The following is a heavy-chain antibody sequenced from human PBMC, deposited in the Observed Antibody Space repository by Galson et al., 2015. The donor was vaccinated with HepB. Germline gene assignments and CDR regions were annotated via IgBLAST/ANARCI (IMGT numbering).Heavy chain of an antibody. J-gene: IGHJ4*02. CDR3: ASGYYYGSGSHHDY. D-gene: IGHD3-10*01. CDR1: GGTFSSYA. Sequence: SVTVSCKASGGTFSSYAISWVRQAPGQGLEWMGGIIPIFGTANYAQKFQGRVTITADESTSTAYMELSSLRSEDTAVYYCASGYYYGSGSHHDYRGQGTLVTVSS. CDR2: IIPIFGTA. V-gene: IGHV1-69*13.